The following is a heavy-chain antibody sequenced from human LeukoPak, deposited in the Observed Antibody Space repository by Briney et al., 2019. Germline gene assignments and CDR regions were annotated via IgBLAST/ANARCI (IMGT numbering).Heavy chain of an antibody. V-gene: IGHV3-23*01. CDR3: AKDVSGTYTPEY. CDR2: ISNDGDSS. Sequence: GGSLRLSCAASGFTFSSYSMNWVRQAPGKGLQWVSSISNDGDSSFYVDSVRGRFTISRDNAKNTLYLQMNSLRAEDTAIYYCAKDVSGTYTPEYWGQGTLVTVSS. D-gene: IGHD1-26*01. CDR1: GFTFSSYS. J-gene: IGHJ4*02.